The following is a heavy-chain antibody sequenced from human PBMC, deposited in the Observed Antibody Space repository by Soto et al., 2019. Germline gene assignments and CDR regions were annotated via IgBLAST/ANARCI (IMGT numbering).Heavy chain of an antibody. J-gene: IGHJ4*02. Sequence: SETLSLTCTVSGGSISSGDYYWRWIRQPPGKGLEWIGYIYYSRSTYYTPSLKSRVTISVDTSKNQLSLKLSSVTAADTAVYYCASQQYYYDSSGHCFVGYWGQGTLVTVYS. CDR3: ASQQYYYDSSGHCFVGY. D-gene: IGHD3-22*01. CDR1: GGSISSGDYY. V-gene: IGHV4-30-4*01. CDR2: IYYSRST.